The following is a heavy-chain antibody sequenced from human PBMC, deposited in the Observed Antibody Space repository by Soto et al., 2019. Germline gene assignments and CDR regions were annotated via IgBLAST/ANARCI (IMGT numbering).Heavy chain of an antibody. CDR2: ISYDGSNK. CDR3: ARPLRITIFGVVTPGGY. CDR1: GFTFSSYA. D-gene: IGHD3-3*01. J-gene: IGHJ4*02. V-gene: IGHV3-30-3*01. Sequence: GGSLRLSCAASGFTFSSYAMHWVRQAPGKGLEWVAVISYDGSNKYYADSVKGRFTISRDNSKNTLYLQMNSLRAEDTAVYYCARPLRITIFGVVTPGGYWGQGTLVTVSS.